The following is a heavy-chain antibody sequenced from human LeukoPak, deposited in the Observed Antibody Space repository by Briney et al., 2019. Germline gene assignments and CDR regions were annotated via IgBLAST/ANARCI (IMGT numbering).Heavy chain of an antibody. D-gene: IGHD4-17*01. CDR1: GGSISSYY. Sequence: SETLSLTCTVSGGSISSYYWSWIRHPAGKGLEWIGRIYTSGSTNYNPSLKSRVTMSVDTSKNQFSLKLSSVTAADTAVYYCARDATVTSPFYYYYYYMDVWGKGTTVTVSS. CDR3: ARDATVTSPFYYYYYYMDV. J-gene: IGHJ6*03. V-gene: IGHV4-4*07. CDR2: IYTSGST.